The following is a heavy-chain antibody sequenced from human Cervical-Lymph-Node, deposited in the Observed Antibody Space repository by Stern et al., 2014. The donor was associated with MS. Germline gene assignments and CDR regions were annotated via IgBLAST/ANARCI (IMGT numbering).Heavy chain of an antibody. CDR1: NVSIGLFY. CDR3: ASIQLWSKSFDY. V-gene: IGHV4-59*01. Sequence: QVQLQESGPGLVKPSETLSLTCTVSNVSIGLFYWSWIRQSPGRGLEWIGYVYYRGSTDYNPSLKSRVTMAVDTSKSQFSLKLSSLTAADTAVYYCASIQLWSKSFDYWGRGTLVTVSS. D-gene: IGHD1-1*01. CDR2: VYYRGST. J-gene: IGHJ4*02.